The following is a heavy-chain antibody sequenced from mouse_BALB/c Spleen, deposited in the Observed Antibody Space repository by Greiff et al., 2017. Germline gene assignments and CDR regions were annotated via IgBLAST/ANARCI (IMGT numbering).Heavy chain of an antibody. CDR2: IWSDGST. J-gene: IGHJ4*01. V-gene: IGHV2-6-2*01. CDR3: ARQITTVVERDDYYAMDY. Sequence: VKLMESGPDLVAPSQSLSITCTVSGFSLTSYGVHWVRQPPGKGLEWLVVIWSDGSTTYNSALKSRLSISKDNSKSQVFLKMNSLQTDDTAMYYCARQITTVVERDDYYAMDYWGQGTSVTVSS. D-gene: IGHD1-1*01. CDR1: GFSLTSYG.